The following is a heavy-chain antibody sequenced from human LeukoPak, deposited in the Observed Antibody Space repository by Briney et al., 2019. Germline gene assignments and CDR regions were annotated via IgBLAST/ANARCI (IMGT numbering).Heavy chain of an antibody. CDR3: ARRLKVTEHFDY. V-gene: IGHV4-39*01. CDR2: IYYTGCT. Sequence: SETLSLTCTVSGVSISSTSYYWGWIRPPPGTGLEWIGSIYYTGCTYYNPSLNTRVTMSVDTSKNQFSLKLSSVTAADTAVYYCARRLKVTEHFDYWGQGTLVTVSS. D-gene: IGHD2-21*02. J-gene: IGHJ4*02. CDR1: GVSISSTSYY.